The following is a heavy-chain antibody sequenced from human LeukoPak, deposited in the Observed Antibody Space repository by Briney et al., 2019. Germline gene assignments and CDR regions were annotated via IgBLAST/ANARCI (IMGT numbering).Heavy chain of an antibody. D-gene: IGHD2-15*01. CDR3: ASSGIVVLGATYGSAFDY. Sequence: GGSLRLSCAASGFTFSSYAMSWVRQAPGKWLEWVSSISSTSTYIYYADSVKGRFTISRDNAKNSLYLQMNSLRAEDTAVYYCASSGIVVLGATYGSAFDYWGQGTLVTVSS. J-gene: IGHJ4*02. V-gene: IGHV3-21*01. CDR1: GFTFSSYA. CDR2: ISSTSTYI.